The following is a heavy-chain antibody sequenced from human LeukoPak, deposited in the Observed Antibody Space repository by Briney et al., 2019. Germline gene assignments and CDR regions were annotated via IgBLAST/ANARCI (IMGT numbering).Heavy chain of an antibody. J-gene: IGHJ4*02. V-gene: IGHV4-34*01. CDR2: INHSGST. CDR1: GGSFSGYY. CDR3: ARVIGRDSSSWYGPARFDY. Sequence: SETLSLTCAVYGGSFSGYYWSWIRQPPGKGLEWIGEINHSGSTNYNPSLKSRVTISVDTSKNQFSLKLSSVTAADTAVYYCARVIGRDSSSWYGPARFDYWGQGTLVTVSS. D-gene: IGHD6-13*01.